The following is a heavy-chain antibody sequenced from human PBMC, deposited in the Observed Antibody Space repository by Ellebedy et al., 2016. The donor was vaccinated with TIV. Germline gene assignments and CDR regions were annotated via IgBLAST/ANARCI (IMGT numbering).Heavy chain of an antibody. CDR2: IYSAGIT. J-gene: IGHJ6*02. CDR1: GFNVSGHS. CDR3: ARSGNDVFVNGMDV. D-gene: IGHD3-9*01. Sequence: PGGSLRLSCAVSGFNVSGHSMTWVRQAPGGGLEWVSLIYSAGITYYADSVKGRFTISRDSSKNTGYLQMNSLRAEDTGLYYCARSGNDVFVNGMDVWGQGTTVIVSS. V-gene: IGHV3-53*01.